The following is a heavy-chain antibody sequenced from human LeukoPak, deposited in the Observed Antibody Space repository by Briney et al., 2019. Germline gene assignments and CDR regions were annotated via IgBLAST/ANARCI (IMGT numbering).Heavy chain of an antibody. V-gene: IGHV4-39*07. CDR1: GGSISSSSSY. J-gene: IGHJ6*02. CDR2: IYYSGSA. Sequence: SETLSLTCTVSGGSISSSSSYWGWIRQTPGRGREGIGSIYYSGSAYYNPSLKSRVTISVDKSKNQFSLKLSSVTAADTAVYYCASDLGQLSSYYYYSYGMDVWGQGTTVTVSS. CDR3: ASDLGQLSSYYYYSYGMDV. D-gene: IGHD6-13*01.